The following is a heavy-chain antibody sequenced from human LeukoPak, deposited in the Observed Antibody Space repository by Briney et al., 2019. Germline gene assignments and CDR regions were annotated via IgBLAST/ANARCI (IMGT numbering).Heavy chain of an antibody. CDR2: ISAYNGNT. Sequence: ASVKVSCKASGGTFSSYAISWVRQAPGQGLEWMGWISAYNGNTNYAQKLQGRVTMTTDTSTSTAYMELRSLRSDDTAVYYCARDSGRDYVWGSYRHFDYWGQGTLVTVSS. V-gene: IGHV1-18*01. D-gene: IGHD3-16*02. CDR3: ARDSGRDYVWGSYRHFDY. CDR1: GGTFSSYA. J-gene: IGHJ4*02.